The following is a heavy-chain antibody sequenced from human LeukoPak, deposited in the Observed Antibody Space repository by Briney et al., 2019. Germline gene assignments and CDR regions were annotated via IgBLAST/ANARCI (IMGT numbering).Heavy chain of an antibody. CDR2: IYYSGST. V-gene: IGHV4-31*03. CDR3: ARGYCSGGSCYRNWFDP. J-gene: IGHJ5*02. Sequence: SETLSLTCTVSGGSISSGGYYWSWIRQHPGKDLEWIGYIYYSGSTYYNPSLKSRVTISVDTSKNQFSLKLSSVTAADTAVYYCARGYCSGGSCYRNWFDPWGQGTLVTVSS. CDR1: GGSISSGGYY. D-gene: IGHD2-15*01.